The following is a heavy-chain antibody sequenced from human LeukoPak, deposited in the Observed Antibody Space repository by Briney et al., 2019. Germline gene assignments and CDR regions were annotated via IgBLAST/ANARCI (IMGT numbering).Heavy chain of an antibody. D-gene: IGHD2-15*01. V-gene: IGHV3-9*01. Sequence: PGRSLRLSCAASGFTFDDYAMHWVRQAPGKGLEWVSGISWNSGSIGYADSVKGRFTISRDNAKNSLYLQMNSLRAEDTALYYCAKDRALGYCSGGSCYGPLFDYWGQGTLVTVSS. CDR3: AKDRALGYCSGGSCYGPLFDY. CDR1: GFTFDDYA. CDR2: ISWNSGSI. J-gene: IGHJ4*02.